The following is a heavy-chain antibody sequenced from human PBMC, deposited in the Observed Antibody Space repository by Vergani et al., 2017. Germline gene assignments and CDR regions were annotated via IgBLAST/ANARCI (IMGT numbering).Heavy chain of an antibody. CDR3: ARSELGIWYFDL. Sequence: QVQLVESGGGVVQPGRSLRLSCAASGFTFSSYGMHWVRQAPGKGLEWVAVIWYDGSNKYYADSVKGRFTISRDNSKSTLYLQMNSLRAEDTAVYYCARSELGIWYFDLWGRGTLVTVSS. V-gene: IGHV3-33*01. CDR2: IWYDGSNK. D-gene: IGHD7-27*01. J-gene: IGHJ2*01. CDR1: GFTFSSYG.